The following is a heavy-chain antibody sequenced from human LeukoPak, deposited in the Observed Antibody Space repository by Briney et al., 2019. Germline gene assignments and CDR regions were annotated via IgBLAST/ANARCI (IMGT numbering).Heavy chain of an antibody. D-gene: IGHD6-25*01. CDR1: GYTFTSYD. V-gene: IGHV1-8*01. CDR3: ARSAASRRFTYYYYYMDV. J-gene: IGHJ6*03. CDR2: MNSNSGNT. Sequence: GASVKVSCKASGYTFTSYDISWVRQATGQGLEWMGWMNSNSGNTGYAQKFQGRVTMTRNTSISTAYMELSSLRSEDTAVYYCARSAASRRFTYYYYYMDVWGKGTTVTVSS.